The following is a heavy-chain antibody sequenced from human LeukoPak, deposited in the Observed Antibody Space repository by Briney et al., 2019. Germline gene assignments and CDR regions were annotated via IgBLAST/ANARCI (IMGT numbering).Heavy chain of an antibody. V-gene: IGHV5-51*01. D-gene: IGHD5-18*01. CDR3: AGCVGNSYVDY. Sequence: GESLKISCKGSGYNFTTYWIGWVRQMPGKGLELMGIIYTGDSDTRYSPSFQGQVTISADKSINTAYLQWSSLKASDTAMYYCAGCVGNSYVDYWGQGTLVTVFS. CDR2: IYTGDSDT. J-gene: IGHJ4*02. CDR1: GYNFTTYW.